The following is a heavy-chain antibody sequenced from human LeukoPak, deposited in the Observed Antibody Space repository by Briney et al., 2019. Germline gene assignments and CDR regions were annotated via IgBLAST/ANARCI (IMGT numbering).Heavy chain of an antibody. CDR2: IYPGDSDT. CDR3: ARRTGAASYYYYMDV. V-gene: IGHV5-51*01. D-gene: IGHD6-13*01. CDR1: GYSFSTYW. Sequence: GEFLKISCKASGYSFSTYWVAWVRQMPGKGLEWMGIIYPGDSDTRYSPSFQGQVTISADKSISTAYLQWSSLKASDTAMYYCARRTGAASYYYYMDVWGKGTTVTVSS. J-gene: IGHJ6*03.